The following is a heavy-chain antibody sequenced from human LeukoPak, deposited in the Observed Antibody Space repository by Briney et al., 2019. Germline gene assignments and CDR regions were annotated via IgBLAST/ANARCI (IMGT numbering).Heavy chain of an antibody. D-gene: IGHD1-26*01. Sequence: SETLSLTCTVSGGSISSSSYYWGWIRQPPGKGLEWIGSIYYSGSTYYNPSLKSRVTISVDTSKNQFSLKLSSVTAADTAVYYCARHKATAYYYMDVWGKGTTVTVSS. V-gene: IGHV4-39*01. CDR3: ARHKATAYYYMDV. CDR2: IYYSGST. CDR1: GGSISSSSYY. J-gene: IGHJ6*03.